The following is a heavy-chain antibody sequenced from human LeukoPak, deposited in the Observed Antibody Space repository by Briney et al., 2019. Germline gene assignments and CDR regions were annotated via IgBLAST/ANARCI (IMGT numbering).Heavy chain of an antibody. CDR1: GYAFTRYG. D-gene: IGHD3-3*01. Sequence: ASVKVSCKSSGYAFTRYGSSAVRQAPGQGLGWMGWISAYNGNTNYAQKLQGRVTMTTDTSTSTAYMELRSLRSDDTAVYYCARMMSQGYDFWSGYDAFDIRGQGTMVTVSS. V-gene: IGHV1-18*01. J-gene: IGHJ3*02. CDR2: ISAYNGNT. CDR3: ARMMSQGYDFWSGYDAFDI.